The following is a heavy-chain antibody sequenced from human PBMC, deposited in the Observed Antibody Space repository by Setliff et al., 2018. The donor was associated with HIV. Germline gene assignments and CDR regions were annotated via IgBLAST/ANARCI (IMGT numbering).Heavy chain of an antibody. D-gene: IGHD5-12*01. CDR2: IYTRGST. CDR3: VRSGCNGNICYDSRGWLDS. CDR1: GGSIDSGNYD. V-gene: IGHV4-61*02. J-gene: IGHJ5*01. Sequence: PSETLSLTCTVSGGSIDSGNYDWNWVRQPGGKGLEWIGRIYTRGSTKYSPTFESRVTMSLDTSKNQFSLNLRSVTAADTALYYCVRSGCNGNICYDSRGWLDSWGQGTLVT.